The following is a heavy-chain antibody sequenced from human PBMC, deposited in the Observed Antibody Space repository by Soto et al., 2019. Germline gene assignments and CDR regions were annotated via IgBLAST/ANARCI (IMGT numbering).Heavy chain of an antibody. V-gene: IGHV1-69*12. Sequence: QVQLVQSGAEVKKPGSSVKVSCKASGGTFSSYAISWVRQAPGQGLEWMGGIIPIFGTVNYAQKFQGRVTITADESTSTAYMELSSLRSEYTAVYYCARVVTVVKSFHYWYFDLWGRGTLVTVSS. CDR1: GGTFSSYA. CDR2: IIPIFGTV. D-gene: IGHD2-15*01. CDR3: ARVVTVVKSFHYWYFDL. J-gene: IGHJ2*01.